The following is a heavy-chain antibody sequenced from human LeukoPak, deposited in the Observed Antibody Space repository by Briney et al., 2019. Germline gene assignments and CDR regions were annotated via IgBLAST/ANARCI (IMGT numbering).Heavy chain of an antibody. Sequence: ASVKVSCTVSGYTLTELSMHWVRQAPGKGLEWMGGFDPEDGETIYAQKFQGRVTMTEDTSTDTAYMELSSLRSEDTAVYYCATAPTQWLELDYWGQGTLVTVSS. V-gene: IGHV1-24*01. CDR1: GYTLTELS. J-gene: IGHJ4*02. D-gene: IGHD6-19*01. CDR3: ATAPTQWLELDY. CDR2: FDPEDGET.